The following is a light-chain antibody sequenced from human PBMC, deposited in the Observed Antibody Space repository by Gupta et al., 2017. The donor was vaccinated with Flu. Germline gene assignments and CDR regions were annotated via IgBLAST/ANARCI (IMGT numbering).Light chain of an antibody. CDR3: QQTDSNSPRT. J-gene: IGKJ1*01. V-gene: IGKV1-39*01. CDR2: SAS. CDR1: QTIGSY. Sequence: GDRVTMTCRASQTIGSYLNWYQQKPGNAPKLLIYSASNMQNGVPSRFSGSGGGTEVTLTISSRQQEEFAAYYCQQTDSNSPRTFGQGTRVDIK.